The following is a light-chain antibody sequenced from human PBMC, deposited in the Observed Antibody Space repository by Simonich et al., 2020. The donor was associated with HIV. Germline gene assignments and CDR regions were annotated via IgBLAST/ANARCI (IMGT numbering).Light chain of an antibody. V-gene: IGKV4-1*01. CDR2: WAS. Sequence: DIVMTQSPDSLAVSLGERATINCKSSQSVLYSSNNKNYLAGYQQKPGQPPNLLIYWASTRESGVPDRFSASGSGTDFTLTISSLQAEDVAVYYCQQYYTTPPTFGQGTKVEIK. CDR3: QQYYTTPPT. CDR1: QSVLYSSNNKNY. J-gene: IGKJ1*01.